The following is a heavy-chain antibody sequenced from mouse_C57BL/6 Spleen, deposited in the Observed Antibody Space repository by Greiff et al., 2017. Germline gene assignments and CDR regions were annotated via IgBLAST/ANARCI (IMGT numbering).Heavy chain of an antibody. CDR3: ARRSLYFDY. J-gene: IGHJ2*01. Sequence: DVKLVESGPELVKPGASVKIPCKASGYTFTDYNMDWVKQSHGKSLEWIGDINPNNGGTIYNQKFKGKATLTVDKSSSTAYMELRSLTSEDTAVYYCARRSLYFDYWGQGTTLTVSS. CDR2: INPNNGGT. V-gene: IGHV1-18*01. D-gene: IGHD6-2*01. CDR1: GYTFTDYN.